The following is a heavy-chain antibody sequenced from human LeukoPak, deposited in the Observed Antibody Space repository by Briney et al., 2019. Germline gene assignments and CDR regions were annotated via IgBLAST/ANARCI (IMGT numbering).Heavy chain of an antibody. CDR2: ISWNSGNI. Sequence: GRSLGLSCAASGFTFDDYAMHWVRQAPGKGLEWVSGISWNSGNIEYADSVKGRFTISRDNAKNSLYLQMNSLRPEDTALYYCARDPYYSSSSPFFDYWGQGTLVTVSS. D-gene: IGHD6-6*01. CDR1: GFTFDDYA. CDR3: ARDPYYSSSSPFFDY. J-gene: IGHJ4*02. V-gene: IGHV3-9*01.